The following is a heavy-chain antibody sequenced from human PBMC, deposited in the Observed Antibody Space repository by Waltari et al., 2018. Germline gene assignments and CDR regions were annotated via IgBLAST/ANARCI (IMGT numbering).Heavy chain of an antibody. Sequence: QVQLVQSGAEVKKPGSHVKVSCRASGGPFGSYVLRWMRQAPGQGLEWMGVTIPILGVAKYAQKFQGRVTITADTSTRTAYMEVGSLRSEDTAVYYCARGRPGEKYDPYHLDVWGKGTTVTVSS. CDR2: TIPILGVA. CDR1: GGPFGSYV. J-gene: IGHJ6*03. CDR3: ARGRPGEKYDPYHLDV. V-gene: IGHV1-69*10. D-gene: IGHD1-1*01.